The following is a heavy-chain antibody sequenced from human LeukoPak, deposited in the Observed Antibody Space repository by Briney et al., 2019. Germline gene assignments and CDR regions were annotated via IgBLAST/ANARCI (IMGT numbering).Heavy chain of an antibody. V-gene: IGHV4-38-2*01. D-gene: IGHD3-3*01. Sequence: PSETLSLTCAVSGYSHWKIYSLGGIRQSPGKGLEWIGRIYGRASTSYNPSLMNRVTMSVDTSKNHFTLQLTSVTAADTAVYYCARYDSRGGASTQFDQWGPGIQVTVSS. CDR1: GYSHWKIYS. CDR2: IYGRAST. CDR3: ARYDSRGGASTQFDQ. J-gene: IGHJ5*02.